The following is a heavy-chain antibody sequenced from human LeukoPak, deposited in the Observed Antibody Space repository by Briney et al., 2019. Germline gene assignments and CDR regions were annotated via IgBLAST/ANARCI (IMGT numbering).Heavy chain of an antibody. CDR1: GGTISSYY. CDR2: IYYSGST. J-gene: IGHJ4*02. D-gene: IGHD3-22*01. V-gene: IGHV4-59*01. CDR3: ARVTGYMIEDYFDY. Sequence: SETLSLTCTVSGGTISSYYWSWIRQPPGKGLEWIGYIYYSGSTNYKPSLKSRVTISVETSKNQFSLKLRSVTAADTAVYYCARVTGYMIEDYFDYWGQGTLVTVSS.